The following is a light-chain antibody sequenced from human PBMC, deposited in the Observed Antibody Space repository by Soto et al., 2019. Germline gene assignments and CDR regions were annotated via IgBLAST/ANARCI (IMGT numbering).Light chain of an antibody. CDR1: RSNIGNNY. J-gene: IGLJ3*02. CDR2: DND. V-gene: IGLV1-51*01. Sequence: QSVLTQPPSVSAAPGQKVTVSCSGSRSNIGNNYVSWYQHLPGTAPKLLMYDNDKRPSAIPDRFSASKSGTSATLDITGLQTGDEADYYCEAWDSNLSGGVFGGGTKVTVL. CDR3: EAWDSNLSGGV.